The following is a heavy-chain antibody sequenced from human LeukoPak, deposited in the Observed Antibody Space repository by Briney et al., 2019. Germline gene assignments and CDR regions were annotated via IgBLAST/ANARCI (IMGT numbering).Heavy chain of an antibody. D-gene: IGHD2-2*01. V-gene: IGHV4-34*01. J-gene: IGHJ4*02. CDR3: ARVPQKYCSSTSCSD. CDR2: INHSGST. CDR1: GGSFSGYY. Sequence: SETLSLTCAVYGGSFSGYYWSWIRQPPGKGLEWIGEINHSGSTNYNPSLKSRVTISVDTPKNQFSLKLSSVTAADTAVYYCARVPQKYCSSTSCSDWGQGTLVTVSS.